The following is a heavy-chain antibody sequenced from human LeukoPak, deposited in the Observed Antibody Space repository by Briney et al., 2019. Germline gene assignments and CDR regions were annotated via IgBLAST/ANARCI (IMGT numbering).Heavy chain of an antibody. Sequence: GGSLRLSCAASGFTLSSYAMSWVRQAPGKGLEWVSAISGSNTRTYYADSVKGRFTISRDNSKNILYLQMNSLRAEDTAVYYCARENGIAEDKPTMTELLKTQVNYYYYMDVWGKGTTVTVSS. J-gene: IGHJ6*03. V-gene: IGHV3-23*01. CDR1: GFTLSSYA. CDR3: ARENGIAEDKPTMTELLKTQVNYYYYMDV. D-gene: IGHD3-22*01. CDR2: ISGSNTRT.